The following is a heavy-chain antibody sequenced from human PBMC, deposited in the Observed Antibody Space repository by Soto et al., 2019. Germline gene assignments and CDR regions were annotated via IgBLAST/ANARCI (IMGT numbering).Heavy chain of an antibody. CDR2: IIPMFGTA. J-gene: IGHJ3*02. Sequence: QVQLVQSGAEVKKPGSSVKVSCKASGGTSSSSGISWVRQAPGQGLEWMGRIIPMFGTAIYGQKFQGRLTITADASTNTDYMELSSLRSDDMAVYYCASSPDYYDGSAGAFDIWGLGTMVTVSS. CDR1: GGTSSSSG. V-gene: IGHV1-69*12. CDR3: ASSPDYYDGSAGAFDI. D-gene: IGHD3-22*01.